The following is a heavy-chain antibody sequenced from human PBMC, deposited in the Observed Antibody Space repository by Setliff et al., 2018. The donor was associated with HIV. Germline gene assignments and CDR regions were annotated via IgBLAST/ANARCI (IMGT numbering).Heavy chain of an antibody. Sequence: SVKVSCKASGFTFSSSAIHWVRQARGHRLEWIGWIVVDSGDTNYAQKFQNRVALTRDVSTRTAYMELSSLRSEDTAVYYCATLVRGVAPFDDWGQGTLVTVSS. CDR2: IVVDSGDT. D-gene: IGHD3-10*01. CDR3: ATLVRGVAPFDD. V-gene: IGHV1-58*02. J-gene: IGHJ4*02. CDR1: GFTFSSSA.